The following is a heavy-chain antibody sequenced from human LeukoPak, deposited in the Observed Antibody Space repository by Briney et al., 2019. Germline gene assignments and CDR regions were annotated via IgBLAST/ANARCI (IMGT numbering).Heavy chain of an antibody. V-gene: IGHV1-24*01. J-gene: IGHJ5*02. Sequence: ASVKVSCKVSGYTLTELSMHWVRQAPGKGLEWMGGFDPEDGKTIYAQKFQGRVTMTEDTSTDTAYMELSSLRSEDTAVYYCATHIVVVLAARDNWFDPWGQGTLVTVSS. D-gene: IGHD2-15*01. CDR3: ATHIVVVLAARDNWFDP. CDR2: FDPEDGKT. CDR1: GYTLTELS.